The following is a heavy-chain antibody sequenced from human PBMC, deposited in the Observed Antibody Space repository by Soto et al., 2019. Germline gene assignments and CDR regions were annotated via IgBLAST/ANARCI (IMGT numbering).Heavy chain of an antibody. D-gene: IGHD1-26*01. Sequence: GGSLRLSCAASGFTVSRNYMSWVRKAPGKGLEWVSVLYTGGRTEYADSVKGRFTISRDNSKNTLYLQMNSLRAEDTAVYYCARVWETYHYVMDVWGQGTT. CDR1: GFTVSRNY. J-gene: IGHJ6*02. V-gene: IGHV3-53*01. CDR3: ARVWETYHYVMDV. CDR2: LYTGGRT.